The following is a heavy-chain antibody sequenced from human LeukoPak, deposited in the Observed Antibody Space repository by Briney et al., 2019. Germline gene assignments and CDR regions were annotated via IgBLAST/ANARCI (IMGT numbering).Heavy chain of an antibody. J-gene: IGHJ4*02. D-gene: IGHD6-13*01. V-gene: IGHV3-23*01. CDR1: GFTFSSYA. Sequence: PGGSLRLSCAASGFTFSSYAMSWVRQAPGKGLEWVSGLSGGGGSTYYADSVKGRFTISRDSAKNSLYLQMNSLRAEDTAVYYCARGPYSSNWYVDYWGQGTLVTVAS. CDR2: LSGGGGST. CDR3: ARGPYSSNWYVDY.